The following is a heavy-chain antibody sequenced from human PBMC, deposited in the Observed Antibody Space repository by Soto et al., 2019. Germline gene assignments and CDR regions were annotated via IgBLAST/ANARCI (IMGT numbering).Heavy chain of an antibody. V-gene: IGHV1-2*02. D-gene: IGHD1-26*01. CDR2: INPNSGVT. Sequence: ASVKVSCKASENTFTDYFIHWVRQAPGQGLEWMGWINPNSGVTNYAQSFQGRVTMTRDTSISTAYMELSRLRSDDTAMYYRVSVVGGGGHYYYYGLDVWGQGXTVTVSS. CDR3: VSVVGGGGHYYYYGLDV. J-gene: IGHJ6*02. CDR1: ENTFTDYF.